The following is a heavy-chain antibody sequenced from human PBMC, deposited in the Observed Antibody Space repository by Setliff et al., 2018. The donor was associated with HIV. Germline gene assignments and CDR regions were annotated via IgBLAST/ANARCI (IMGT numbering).Heavy chain of an antibody. Sequence: ASVKVSCKASGYNFTSHDINWVRQAPGQGLEWMGWMNPKSGNTGYARKFQGRVTMTRKTSISTANMELRSLRSDDTAVYYCARGYCSSTSCYCIYYFDNWGQGTPVTVSS. J-gene: IGHJ4*02. V-gene: IGHV1-8*01. D-gene: IGHD2-2*01. CDR3: ARGYCSSTSCYCIYYFDN. CDR2: MNPKSGNT. CDR1: GYNFTSHD.